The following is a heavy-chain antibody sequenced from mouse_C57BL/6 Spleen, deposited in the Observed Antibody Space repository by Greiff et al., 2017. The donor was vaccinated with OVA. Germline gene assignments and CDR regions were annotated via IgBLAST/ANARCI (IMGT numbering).Heavy chain of an antibody. CDR1: GYTFTSYW. Sequence: QVQLKQPGAELVRPGSSVKLSCKASGYTFTSYWMHWVKQRPIQGLEWIGNIDPSDSETHYNQKFKDKATLTVDKSSSTAYMQLSSLTSEDSAVYYCARRTPDAMDYWGQGTSVTVSS. CDR3: ARRTPDAMDY. J-gene: IGHJ4*01. V-gene: IGHV1-52*01. CDR2: IDPSDSET.